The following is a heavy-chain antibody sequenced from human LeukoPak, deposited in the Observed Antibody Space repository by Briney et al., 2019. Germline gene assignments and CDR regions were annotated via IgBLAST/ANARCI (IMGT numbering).Heavy chain of an antibody. CDR1: GFTFSSYW. CDR2: INPDGSTT. D-gene: IGHD1-7*01. Sequence: PGGSLRLSCAASGFTFSSYWVHWVRQAPGRGLVWVSRINPDGSTTNYADSVKGRFTISRDNAKNTLYLQMNSLRAEDTAVYYCATAGNYRFDYWGXXXXVTVSS. J-gene: IGHJ4*02. CDR3: ATAGNYRFDY. V-gene: IGHV3-74*01.